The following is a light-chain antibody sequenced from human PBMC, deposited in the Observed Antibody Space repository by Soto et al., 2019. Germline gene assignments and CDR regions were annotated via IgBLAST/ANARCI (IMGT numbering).Light chain of an antibody. CDR1: QSVSSNY. V-gene: IGKV3-20*01. CDR2: GAS. J-gene: IGKJ2*01. Sequence: EIVLTQSPGTLSLSPGERATLSCRASQSVSSNYLAWYQQKPGQPPRLLIYGASSRATGTPDRFSGSGSGTEFTLTISSLQPDDFARYYCQQYNRYPYTFGQGTKLEIK. CDR3: QQYNRYPYT.